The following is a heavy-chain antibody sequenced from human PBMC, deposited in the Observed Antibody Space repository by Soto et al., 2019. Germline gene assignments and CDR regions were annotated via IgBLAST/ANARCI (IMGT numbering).Heavy chain of an antibody. CDR3: ARVGVTTDY. J-gene: IGHJ4*02. D-gene: IGHD4-17*01. CDR2: INHSGST. V-gene: IGHV4-34*01. Sequence: PSETLSLTCAVFGGSFSGYYWSWIRQPPGKGLEWIGEINHSGSTNYNPSLKSRVTISVDTSKNQFSLKLSSVTAADTAVYYCARVGVTTDYWGQGTLVTVSS. CDR1: GGSFSGYY.